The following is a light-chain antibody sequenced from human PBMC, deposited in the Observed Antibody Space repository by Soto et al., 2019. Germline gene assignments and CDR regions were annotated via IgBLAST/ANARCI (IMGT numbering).Light chain of an antibody. V-gene: IGLV2-14*01. Sequence: QSVLPQPASVSGSPGQSITISCTGTTRDIADYNFGSWYQQHPAKAPTLMIYEVSTRSSGVSNRFSVSNSGNTASLTSSGLQADDEADYYCSSYITTGSYVFATGTKVNVL. CDR3: SSYITTGSYV. CDR1: TRDIADYNF. J-gene: IGLJ1*01. CDR2: EVS.